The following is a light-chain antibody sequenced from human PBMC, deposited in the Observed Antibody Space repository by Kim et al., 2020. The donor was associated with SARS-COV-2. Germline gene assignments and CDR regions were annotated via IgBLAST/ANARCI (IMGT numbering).Light chain of an antibody. CDR3: QKYGSSTGT. J-gene: IGKJ1*01. V-gene: IGKV3-20*01. CDR1: QSVSSSY. Sequence: EIVLTQSPGTLSLSPGERATLSCRASQSVSSSYLAWYQKKPGQAPRLLIYGASSRATGIPDRFSGSGSGTDFTLTISRLEPEDFAVYYCQKYGSSTGTFGKGAKVDIK. CDR2: GAS.